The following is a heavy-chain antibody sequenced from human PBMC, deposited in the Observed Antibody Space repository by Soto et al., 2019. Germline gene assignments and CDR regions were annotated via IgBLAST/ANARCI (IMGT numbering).Heavy chain of an antibody. J-gene: IGHJ6*02. D-gene: IGHD1-26*01. CDR3: AREWEPHYYYYYYGMDV. CDR2: INPSGGST. CDR1: GYTFTSYY. Sequence: QVQLVQSGAEVKKPGASVKVSCKASGYTFTSYYMHWVRQAPGQGLEWMGIINPSGGSTSYAQKFQGRVTMTRDTSTSTVYMELSSLRSEDTAVYYCAREWEPHYYYYYYGMDVWGQGTTVTVSS. V-gene: IGHV1-46*01.